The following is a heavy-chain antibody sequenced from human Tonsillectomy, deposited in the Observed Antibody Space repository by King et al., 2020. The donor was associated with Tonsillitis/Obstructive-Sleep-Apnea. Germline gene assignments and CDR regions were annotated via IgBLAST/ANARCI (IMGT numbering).Heavy chain of an antibody. V-gene: IGHV3-7*03. D-gene: IGHD1-26*01. CDR1: GFTFSSYW. J-gene: IGHJ4*02. Sequence: VQLVESGGGLVQPGGSLRLSCAASGFTFSSYWMSWVRQAPGKGLEWVANIKQDGSEKYYVDSVKGRFTISRDNAENSLYLQMNSLRAEDTAVYYCARDRGSIVGATPNFDYWGQGTLVTVSS. CDR3: ARDRGSIVGATPNFDY. CDR2: IKQDGSEK.